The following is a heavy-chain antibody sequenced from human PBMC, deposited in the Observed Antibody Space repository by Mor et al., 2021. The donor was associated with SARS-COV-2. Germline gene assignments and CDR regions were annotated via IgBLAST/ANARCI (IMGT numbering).Heavy chain of an antibody. J-gene: IGHJ4*02. V-gene: IGHV3-15*01. Sequence: DYAAPVKGRFTISRDDSKNTLYLQMNSLKTEDTGFYYCLRVWGFPFNYWGQGTLVTVSS. CDR3: LRVWGFPFNY. D-gene: IGHD7-27*01.